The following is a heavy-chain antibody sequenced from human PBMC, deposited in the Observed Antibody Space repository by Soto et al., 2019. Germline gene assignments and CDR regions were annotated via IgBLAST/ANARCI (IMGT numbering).Heavy chain of an antibody. CDR3: ARQIWFGELLGGDSGLIWFDP. D-gene: IGHD3-10*01. J-gene: IGHJ5*02. CDR2: IYYSGST. CDR1: GGSISSSSYY. V-gene: IGHV4-39*01. Sequence: SETLSLTCTVSGGSISSSSYYWGWIRQPPGKGLEWIGSIYYSGSTYYNPSLKSRVTISVDTSKNQFSLKLSSVTAADTAVYYCARQIWFGELLGGDSGLIWFDPWGQGTLVTVSS.